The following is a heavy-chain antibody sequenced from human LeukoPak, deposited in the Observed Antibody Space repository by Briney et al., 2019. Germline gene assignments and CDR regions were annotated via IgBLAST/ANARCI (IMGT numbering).Heavy chain of an antibody. Sequence: GGSLRLSCAASGFTFSTYAMSWVRQAPGKGLEWVSSISESGTSTYYADSVKGRFTISRDNSKNTLYLQMNSLRAEDTAVYYCAKPLSGWFDPWGQGTLVTVSS. V-gene: IGHV3-23*01. CDR1: GFTFSTYA. CDR2: ISESGTST. CDR3: AKPLSGWFDP. J-gene: IGHJ5*02.